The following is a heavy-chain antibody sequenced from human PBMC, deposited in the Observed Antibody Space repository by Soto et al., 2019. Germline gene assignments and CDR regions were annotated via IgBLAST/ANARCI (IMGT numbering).Heavy chain of an antibody. CDR1: GYTLTELS. V-gene: IGHV1-24*01. CDR2: FDPEDGET. J-gene: IGHJ5*02. Sequence: ASVKVSCKVSGYTLTELSMHWVRQAPGKGLEWMGGFDPEDGETIYAQKFQGRVTMTEDTSTDTAYMELSSLRSEDTAVYYCATSPRLRFLEWLPDNWFDPWGQGTLVTVSS. D-gene: IGHD3-3*01. CDR3: ATSPRLRFLEWLPDNWFDP.